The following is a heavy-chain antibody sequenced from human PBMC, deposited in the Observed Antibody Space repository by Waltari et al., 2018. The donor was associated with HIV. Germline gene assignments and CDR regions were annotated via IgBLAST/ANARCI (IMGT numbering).Heavy chain of an antibody. J-gene: IGHJ4*02. V-gene: IGHV3-30*03. CDR1: GFPFQNYG. CDR2: VSFDSSDF. CDR3: ARAPTTSLSLIQGF. Sequence: LVESGGDVVQPGRSLRLSCSASGFPFQNYGLHWVRQTPGKGLEWVAFVSFDSSDFYYADSVKGRFTVSRDNSKNTLFLQMDSLKSEDTSLYYCARAPTTSLSLIQGFWGQGTLVTVSS.